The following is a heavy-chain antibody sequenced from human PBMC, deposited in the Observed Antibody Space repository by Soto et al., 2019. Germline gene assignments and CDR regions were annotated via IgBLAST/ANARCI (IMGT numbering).Heavy chain of an antibody. J-gene: IGHJ5*02. CDR1: GYTFTSYG. Sequence: QVQLVQSGAEVKKPGASVKVSCKASGYTFTSYGISWVRQAPGQGLEWMGWISAYNGNTNYAQKLQGRVTMTTDTXTXTXXMELRSLRSDDTAVYYCARVRYGSGSYYPDNWFDPWGQGTLVTVSS. CDR3: ARVRYGSGSYYPDNWFDP. CDR2: ISAYNGNT. V-gene: IGHV1-18*01. D-gene: IGHD3-10*01.